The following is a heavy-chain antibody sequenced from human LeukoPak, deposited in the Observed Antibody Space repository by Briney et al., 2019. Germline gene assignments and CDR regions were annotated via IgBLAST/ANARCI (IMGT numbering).Heavy chain of an antibody. CDR3: ATKGYYYGSGSPGNY. CDR2: ISGSGGGT. Sequence: GGSLRLSCAASGFTFSSYAMSWVRQAPGKGLEWVSAISGSGGGTYYADSVKGRFTISRDNSKNALYLQMNSLRAEDTAVYYCATKGYYYGSGSPGNYWGQGTLVTVSS. CDR1: GFTFSSYA. J-gene: IGHJ4*02. V-gene: IGHV3-23*01. D-gene: IGHD3-10*01.